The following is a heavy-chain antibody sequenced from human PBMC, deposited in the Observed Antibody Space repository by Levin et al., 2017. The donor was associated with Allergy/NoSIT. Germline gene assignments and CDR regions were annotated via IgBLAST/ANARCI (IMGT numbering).Heavy chain of an antibody. J-gene: IGHJ6*03. CDR2: ISYDGSNK. D-gene: IGHD2-2*01. Sequence: PGGSLRLSCAASGFTFSSYGMHWVRQAPGKGLEWVAVISYDGSNKYYADSVKGRFTISRDNSKNTLYLQMNSLRAEDTAVYYCAKDGSSGCSSTSCGPPYYYYMDVWGKGTTVTVSS. CDR3: AKDGSSGCSSTSCGPPYYYYMDV. V-gene: IGHV3-30*18. CDR1: GFTFSSYG.